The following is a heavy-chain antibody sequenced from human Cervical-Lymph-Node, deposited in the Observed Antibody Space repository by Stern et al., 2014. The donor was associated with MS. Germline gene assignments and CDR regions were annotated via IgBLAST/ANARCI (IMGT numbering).Heavy chain of an antibody. V-gene: IGHV1-2*02. J-gene: IGHJ5*02. CDR1: GYTFTDNH. CDR2: ITPSSGDT. D-gene: IGHD3-10*01. CDR3: ARGTLADP. Sequence: QVQLVQSGAEVKKPGASVKAPCKTSGYTFTDNHLPWVRQAPGQGLEWMGWITPSSGDTNYAQKFQGRVTVTRDTSISTVYMELSSLKSDDTAVYFCARGTLADPWGQGTLVTVSS.